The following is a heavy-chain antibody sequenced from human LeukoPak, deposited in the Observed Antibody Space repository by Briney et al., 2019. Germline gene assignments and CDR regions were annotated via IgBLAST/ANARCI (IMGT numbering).Heavy chain of an antibody. Sequence: GESLKISCKSSGYNFTSCWIAWVRQMPGKGLEWMGIIYPGDSDTRYNPSFQGQVTLSADKSINTAYLQWSSLKASDTAMYYCARHSTTCSGNSCYSGNYDYWGQGTLVTVSS. D-gene: IGHD2-15*01. V-gene: IGHV5-51*01. J-gene: IGHJ4*02. CDR1: GYNFTSCW. CDR2: IYPGDSDT. CDR3: ARHSTTCSGNSCYSGNYDY.